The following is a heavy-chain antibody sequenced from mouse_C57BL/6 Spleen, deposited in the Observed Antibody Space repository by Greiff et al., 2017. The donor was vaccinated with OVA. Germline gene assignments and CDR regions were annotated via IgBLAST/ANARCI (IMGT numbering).Heavy chain of an antibody. D-gene: IGHD2-5*01. V-gene: IGHV3-6*01. CDR3: ARDYSNADY. Sequence: ESGPGLVKPSQSLSLTCSVTGYSITSGYYWHWIRQFPGNKLEWMGYISYDGSNNYNPSLKNRISITRDTSKNQFFLKLNSVTTEDTATYYCARDYSNADYWGQGTTLTVSS. CDR1: GYSITSGYY. CDR2: ISYDGSN. J-gene: IGHJ2*01.